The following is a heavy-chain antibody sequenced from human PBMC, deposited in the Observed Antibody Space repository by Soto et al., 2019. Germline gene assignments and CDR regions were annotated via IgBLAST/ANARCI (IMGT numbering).Heavy chain of an antibody. CDR3: ARDLPILGVVQYYYYYGMDV. V-gene: IGHV3-30-3*01. D-gene: IGHD3-3*01. CDR2: ISYDGNNK. Sequence: QVQLAESGGGVVQPERSLRLSCAASGFTFSSSAMHWVRQAPGKGLEWVAVISYDGNNKYYADSVKGRFTISRDNSTNPLYLQMNSLRAEDTAVYYCARDLPILGVVQYYYYYGMDVWGQGTTVTVSS. J-gene: IGHJ6*02. CDR1: GFTFSSSA.